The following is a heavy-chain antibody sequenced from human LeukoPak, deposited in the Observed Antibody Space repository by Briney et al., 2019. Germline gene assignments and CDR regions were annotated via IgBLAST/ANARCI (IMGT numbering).Heavy chain of an antibody. J-gene: IGHJ4*02. CDR1: GFTFSCYA. Sequence: GGSLGLSCAASGFTFSCYAMSWVRQAPGKGLEWVSAISGSGGSTYYADSVKGRFTISRDNSKNTLYLQMNSLRAEDTAVYYCAKDSIYCSSTSCYTKGDYWGQGTLVTVSS. D-gene: IGHD2-2*02. V-gene: IGHV3-23*01. CDR3: AKDSIYCSSTSCYTKGDY. CDR2: ISGSGGST.